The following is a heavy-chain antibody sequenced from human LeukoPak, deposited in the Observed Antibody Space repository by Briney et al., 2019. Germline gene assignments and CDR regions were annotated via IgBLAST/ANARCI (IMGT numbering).Heavy chain of an antibody. CDR3: ARARYCSY. J-gene: IGHJ4*02. CDR1: GFTFSSYG. Sequence: GGSLRLSCAASGFTFSSYGMHWVRQAPGKGLEWVAVISYDGSNKYYADSVKGRFTISRDNSKNTLYLQMNSLRAEDTAVYYCARARYCSYWGQGTLVTVSS. CDR2: ISYDGSNK. V-gene: IGHV3-30*03. D-gene: IGHD1-26*01.